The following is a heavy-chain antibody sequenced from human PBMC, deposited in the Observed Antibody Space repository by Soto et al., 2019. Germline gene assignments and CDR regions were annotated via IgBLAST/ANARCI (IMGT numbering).Heavy chain of an antibody. J-gene: IGHJ4*02. CDR3: AKGSPGGYGELDY. CDR1: GFTFSSYG. D-gene: IGHD5-18*01. V-gene: IGHV3-30*18. CDR2: ISYDGSNK. Sequence: GGSLRLSCAASGFTFSSYGMHWVRQAPGKGLKWVAVISYDGSNKYYADSVKGRFTISRENSKNTLYLQMNSLRAVDTAVYYCAKGSPGGYGELDYWGQGTLVTVSS.